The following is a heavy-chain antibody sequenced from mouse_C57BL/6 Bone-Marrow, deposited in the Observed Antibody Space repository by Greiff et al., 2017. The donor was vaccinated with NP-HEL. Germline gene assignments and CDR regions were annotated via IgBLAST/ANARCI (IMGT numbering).Heavy chain of an antibody. V-gene: IGHV5-17*01. Sequence: DVMLVESGGGLVKPGGSLKLSCAASGFTFSDYGMHWVRQAPEKGLEWVAYISSGSSTIYYADTVKGRFTISRDNAKNTLFLQMTSLRSEDTAMYYCAHYGSSDWYFDVWGTGTTVTVSS. J-gene: IGHJ1*03. CDR3: AHYGSSDWYFDV. CDR2: ISSGSSTI. D-gene: IGHD1-1*01. CDR1: GFTFSDYG.